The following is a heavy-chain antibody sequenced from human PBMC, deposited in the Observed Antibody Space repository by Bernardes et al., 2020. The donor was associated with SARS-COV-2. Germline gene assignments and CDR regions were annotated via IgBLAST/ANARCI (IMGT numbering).Heavy chain of an antibody. CDR1: GYTFSAYG. Sequence: ASVKVSCMASGYTFSAYGVSWVRQAPGQGLEWMGWISTYNGNTTYVQKFQGRVAMTADTSTSTVYMELRSLRSDDSAVYYCARGGGHITTFGMVTPYGMDVWGQGTTGTVS. J-gene: IGHJ6*02. D-gene: IGHD3-3*01. CDR2: ISTYNGNT. V-gene: IGHV1-18*01. CDR3: ARGGGHITTFGMVTPYGMDV.